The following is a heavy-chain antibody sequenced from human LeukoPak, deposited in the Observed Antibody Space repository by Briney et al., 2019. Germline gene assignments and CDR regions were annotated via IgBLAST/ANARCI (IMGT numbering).Heavy chain of an antibody. CDR2: ISSSSSYI. CDR1: GFTFSSYS. D-gene: IGHD2-15*01. J-gene: IGHJ4*02. Sequence: AGGSLRLSCAASGFTFSSYSMNWVRQAPGKGLEWVSSISSSSSYIYYADSVKGRFTISRDNAKNSVFLQMNSLRAEDTAVYYCARSSTGGYCSGGRCSRGHWGQGTLVTVSS. CDR3: ARSSTGGYCSGGRCSRGH. V-gene: IGHV3-21*04.